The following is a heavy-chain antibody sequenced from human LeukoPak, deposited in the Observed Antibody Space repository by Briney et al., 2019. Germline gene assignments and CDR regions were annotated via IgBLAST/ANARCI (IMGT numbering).Heavy chain of an antibody. CDR2: INREGNEK. V-gene: IGHV3-7*01. CDR3: ARVGTWELQRVFDF. CDR1: GFAFSDYW. Sequence: GGSLRLSCATLGFAFSDYWMTWVRQVPGKGLEWGANINREGNEKYYVYSVKGRFTISRDNAKNSVDLQMDSLRVEDTAVYYCARVGTWELQRVFDFWGQGTLATVSS. D-gene: IGHD1-26*01. J-gene: IGHJ4*02.